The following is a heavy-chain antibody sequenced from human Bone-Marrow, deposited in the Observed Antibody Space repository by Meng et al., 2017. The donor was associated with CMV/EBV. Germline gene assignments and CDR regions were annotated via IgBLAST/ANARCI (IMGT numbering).Heavy chain of an antibody. Sequence: TFNSYGMHWIRKAQSKGLEWVAVISFDGSNKYYADSVKGRFTISRDNSKNTLYLQMNSLRAEDTAMYYCAKDKDAYYDSWSGHTIDSWGQGTLVTVSS. CDR1: TFNSYG. J-gene: IGHJ4*02. CDR3: AKDKDAYYDSWSGHTIDS. D-gene: IGHD3-3*01. CDR2: ISFDGSNK. V-gene: IGHV3-30*18.